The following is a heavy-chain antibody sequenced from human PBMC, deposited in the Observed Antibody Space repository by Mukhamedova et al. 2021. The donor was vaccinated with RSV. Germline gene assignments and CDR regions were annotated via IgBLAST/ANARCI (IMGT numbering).Heavy chain of an antibody. CDR3: VRAYEGLWYFDL. J-gene: IGHJ2*01. Sequence: GLEYVSAINNDGGTPYYADSVKGRFTISRDNSRNTLYLQMSSLRTEDTAVYYCVRAYEGLWYFDLWGRGTLVTVSS. CDR2: INNDGGTP. D-gene: IGHD5-12*01. V-gene: IGHV3-64D*06.